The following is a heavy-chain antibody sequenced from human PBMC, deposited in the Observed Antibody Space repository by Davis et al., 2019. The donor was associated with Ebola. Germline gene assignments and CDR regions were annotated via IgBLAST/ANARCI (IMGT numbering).Heavy chain of an antibody. D-gene: IGHD3-22*01. CDR1: GFTFSTYS. CDR3: AKDWRYDSRLRKSYYYGMDV. V-gene: IGHV3-21*01. CDR2: ISSTSYYI. Sequence: PGGSLRLSCAASGFTFSTYSINWVRQAPGKGLEWVSSISSTSYYIYYADSVKGRFTISRDNSKNTVDLQMNSLRREDTAVYYCAKDWRYDSRLRKSYYYGMDVWGQGTTVTVSS. J-gene: IGHJ6*02.